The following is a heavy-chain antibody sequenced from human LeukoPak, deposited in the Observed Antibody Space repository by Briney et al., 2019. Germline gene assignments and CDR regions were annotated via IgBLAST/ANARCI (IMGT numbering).Heavy chain of an antibody. CDR3: APVGVVPAAAPPGLDY. CDR1: AFTFNNYW. D-gene: IGHD2-2*01. V-gene: IGHV3-74*01. J-gene: IGHJ4*02. Sequence: GGSLRLSCVASAFTFNNYWMHWVRQAPGKGLVWVSRIKGDGSSTNYADSVRGRFTISRDNSKNTLYLQMNSLRAEDTAVYYCAPVGVVPAAAPPGLDYWGQGTLVTVSS. CDR2: IKGDGSST.